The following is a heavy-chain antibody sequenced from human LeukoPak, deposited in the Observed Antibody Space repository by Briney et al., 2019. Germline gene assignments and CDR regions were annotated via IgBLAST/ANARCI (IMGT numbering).Heavy chain of an antibody. J-gene: IGHJ4*02. CDR1: GGSISSSSYY. CDR3: ARGRLKYCSGGSCYSKPIDY. D-gene: IGHD2-15*01. CDR2: IYYSGST. V-gene: IGHV4-39*07. Sequence: SETLSLTCTVSGGSISSSSYYWGWIRQPPGKGLEWIGSIYYSGSTYYNPSLKSRVTISVDTSKNQFSLKLSSVTAADTAVYYCARGRLKYCSGGSCYSKPIDYWGQGTLVTVSS.